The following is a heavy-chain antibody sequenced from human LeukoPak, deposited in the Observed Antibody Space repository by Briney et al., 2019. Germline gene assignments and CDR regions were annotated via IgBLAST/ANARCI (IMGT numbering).Heavy chain of an antibody. D-gene: IGHD3-10*01. CDR2: IYPSDSET. CDR1: GYSFNAFW. Sequence: GESLKISCKGSGYSFNAFWIGWVGQTPETGLEWMGNIYPSDSETKYKPSFQGQVTISVDKSISTAYLRLSSLKASDTAIYYCARLIYYGSGKTYFFDSWGQGTLVTVSS. J-gene: IGHJ4*02. CDR3: ARLIYYGSGKTYFFDS. V-gene: IGHV5-51*01.